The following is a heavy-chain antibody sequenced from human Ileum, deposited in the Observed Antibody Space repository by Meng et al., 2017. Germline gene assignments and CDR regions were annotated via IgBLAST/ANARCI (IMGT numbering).Heavy chain of an antibody. D-gene: IGHD2-15*01. Sequence: VQLVGSGGGLGKPGGSLRPSCAASGFTFSSSGIHWVRQAPGKGLEWVSSISSSSAYIYYADSVKGRFTISRDNAKNSLYLQMNSLRAEDTAVYYCAREYCSGSSCYALGDYWGQGTLVTVSS. V-gene: IGHV3-21*01. J-gene: IGHJ4*02. CDR2: ISSSSAYI. CDR3: AREYCSGSSCYALGDY. CDR1: GFTFSSSG.